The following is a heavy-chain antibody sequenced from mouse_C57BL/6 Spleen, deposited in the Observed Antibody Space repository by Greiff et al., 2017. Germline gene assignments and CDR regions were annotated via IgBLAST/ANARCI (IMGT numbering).Heavy chain of an antibody. CDR3: AKGPTVVAPGYFDY. J-gene: IGHJ2*01. CDR1: GYAFSSSW. Sequence: QVQLQQSGPELVKPGASVKISCKASGYAFSSSWMNWVKQRPGKGLEWIGRIYPGDGDTNYNGKFKGKATLTADKSSSTTYMQLSSLTSEDSAVYFCAKGPTVVAPGYFDYWGQGTTLTVSS. CDR2: IYPGDGDT. D-gene: IGHD1-1*01. V-gene: IGHV1-82*01.